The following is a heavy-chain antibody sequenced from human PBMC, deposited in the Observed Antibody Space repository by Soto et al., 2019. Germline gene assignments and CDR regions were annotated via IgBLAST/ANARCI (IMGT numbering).Heavy chain of an antibody. Sequence: PGGSLRLSCAASGFTFSSYSMNWVRQAPGKGLEWVSYISSSSSTIYYADSVEGRFTISRDNAKNSLYLQMNSLRDEDTAVYYCARDPGGSYLAVWYYGMDVWGQGTTVTVSS. J-gene: IGHJ6*02. V-gene: IGHV3-48*02. CDR3: ARDPGGSYLAVWYYGMDV. D-gene: IGHD1-26*01. CDR1: GFTFSSYS. CDR2: ISSSSSTI.